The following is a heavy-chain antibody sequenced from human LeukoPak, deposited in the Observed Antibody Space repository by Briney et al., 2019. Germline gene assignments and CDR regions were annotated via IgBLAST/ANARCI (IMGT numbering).Heavy chain of an antibody. D-gene: IGHD6-6*01. CDR2: INAGNGNT. V-gene: IGHV1/OR15-3*02. CDR3: ASDSSPDYYYYYYMDV. CDR1: GYSFTGYW. Sequence: GESLKISCKVSGYSFTGYWIAWVRQMPGKGLEWMGWINAGNGNTKYSQKFQGRVTITRDTSASTAYMELGSLRSEDTAVYYCASDSSPDYYYYYYMDVWGKGTTVTVSS. J-gene: IGHJ6*03.